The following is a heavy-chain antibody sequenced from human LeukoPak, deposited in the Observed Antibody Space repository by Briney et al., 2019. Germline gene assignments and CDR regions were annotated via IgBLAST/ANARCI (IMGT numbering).Heavy chain of an antibody. CDR1: GFTFSNYA. J-gene: IGHJ4*02. CDR2: ISSSSSYM. V-gene: IGHV3-21*01. CDR3: ARDSGLLPIVTYYFDS. D-gene: IGHD3-22*01. Sequence: GGSLRLSRAASGFTFSNYAMHWVRQAPAKGLEWVSSISSSSSYMYYADSMRGRFTISRDSAQNSLYLQMNGLKAEDTAVYYCARDSGLLPIVTYYFDSWGQGTLVTVSS.